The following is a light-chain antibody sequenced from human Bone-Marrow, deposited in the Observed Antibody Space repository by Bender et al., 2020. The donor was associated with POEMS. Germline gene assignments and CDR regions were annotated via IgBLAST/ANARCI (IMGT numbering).Light chain of an antibody. J-gene: IGLJ1*01. CDR2: DVS. V-gene: IGLV2-14*03. CDR3: SSYTTSSPLV. Sequence: QSVLTQPPSASGTPGQRVTISCTGTSSDVGSYDSVSWYQQHPGKAPKLMISDVSNRPSGVSARFSGSKSGNTASLTISGLQAEDEADYYCSSYTTSSPLVFGTGTKVTV. CDR1: SSDVGSYDS.